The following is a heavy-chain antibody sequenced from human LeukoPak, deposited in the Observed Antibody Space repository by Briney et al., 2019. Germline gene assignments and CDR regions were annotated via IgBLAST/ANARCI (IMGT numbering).Heavy chain of an antibody. J-gene: IGHJ5*02. Sequence: GGSLRLSCAASGFTFSSYWMSCVRQAPGKGLEWVANIKQDGSEKYYVDSVKGRFTISRDNAKNSLYLQMNSLRAKDTAVYYCARAKLTGGDWFDPWGQGTLVTVSS. CDR1: GFTFSSYW. D-gene: IGHD3-9*01. CDR2: IKQDGSEK. CDR3: ARAKLTGGDWFDP. V-gene: IGHV3-7*01.